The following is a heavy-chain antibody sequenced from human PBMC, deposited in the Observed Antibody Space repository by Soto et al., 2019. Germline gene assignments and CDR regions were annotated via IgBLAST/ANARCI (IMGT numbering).Heavy chain of an antibody. CDR1: GGSFSGYY. Sequence: SLTCAVYGGSFSGYYWSWIRQPPGKGLEWIGEINHSGSTNYNPSLKSRVTISVDTSKNQFPLKLSSVTAADTAVYYCARGRYSSGWFQPVFDYWGQGTLVTVSS. D-gene: IGHD6-19*01. J-gene: IGHJ4*02. CDR2: INHSGST. CDR3: ARGRYSSGWFQPVFDY. V-gene: IGHV4-34*01.